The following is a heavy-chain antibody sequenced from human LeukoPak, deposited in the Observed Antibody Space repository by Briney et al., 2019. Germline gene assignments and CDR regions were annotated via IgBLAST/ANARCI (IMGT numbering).Heavy chain of an antibody. J-gene: IGHJ4*02. Sequence: SGGSLRLSCAASGFTFSSYSMNWVRQAPGKGLEWVAFIRYDGSNKYYADSVKGRFTISRDNSKNTLYLQMNSLRAEDTAVYYCAKTPPVTTGYFDYWGQGTLVTVSS. CDR2: IRYDGSNK. D-gene: IGHD4-17*01. CDR3: AKTPPVTTGYFDY. CDR1: GFTFSSYS. V-gene: IGHV3-30*02.